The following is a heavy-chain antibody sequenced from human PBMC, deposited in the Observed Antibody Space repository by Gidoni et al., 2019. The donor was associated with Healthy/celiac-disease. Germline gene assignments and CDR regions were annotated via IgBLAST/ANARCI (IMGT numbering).Heavy chain of an antibody. CDR3: ARYTHDYGDYQTAFDI. CDR1: GVTFSSYG. D-gene: IGHD4-17*01. J-gene: IGHJ3*02. V-gene: IGHV3-33*01. Sequence: QVQLVESGGGGVQPGRSLRLSWSESGVTFSSYGMHWVRQAPGKGLVWEAVIWYDGSNKYYADSVKRRFTISSDNSKNTLYLPMNSLRAEDTAVYSCARYTHDYGDYQTAFDIWGQGTMVTVSS. CDR2: IWYDGSNK.